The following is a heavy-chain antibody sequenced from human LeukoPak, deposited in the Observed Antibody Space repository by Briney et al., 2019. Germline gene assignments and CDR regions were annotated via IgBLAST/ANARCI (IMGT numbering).Heavy chain of an antibody. CDR3: AKGKDC. J-gene: IGHJ4*02. CDR2: ISGSGGST. Sequence: GGSLRLSCVASEFTFSDYAMSWVRQAPGKGLEWVSAISGSGGSTSYADSVKGRLTNSRDNSKNTLYLQMNSLRVDDTAVYYCAKGKDCWGQGTLVTVSS. CDR1: EFTFSDYA. V-gene: IGHV3-23*01.